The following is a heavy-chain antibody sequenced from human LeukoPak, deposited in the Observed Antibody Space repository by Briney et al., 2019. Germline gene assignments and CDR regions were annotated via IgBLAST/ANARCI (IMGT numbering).Heavy chain of an antibody. Sequence: PGGSLRLSCAASGFTFSSHWMSWVRQAPGKGLEWLSYISSSSSTIYYADSVKSRFTISRDNAKNSLYLQLNSLRPEDTGLYYCARDRGGWPDYWGQGTLVTVSS. CDR3: ARDRGGWPDY. V-gene: IGHV3-48*01. CDR2: ISSSSSTI. CDR1: GFTFSSHW. D-gene: IGHD6-19*01. J-gene: IGHJ4*02.